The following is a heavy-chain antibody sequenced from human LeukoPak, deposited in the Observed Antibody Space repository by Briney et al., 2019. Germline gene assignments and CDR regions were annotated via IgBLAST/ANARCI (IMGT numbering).Heavy chain of an antibody. D-gene: IGHD3/OR15-3a*01. CDR2: ISYDGSDK. V-gene: IGHV3-30-3*01. CDR3: ANGLWTGYTAQFDY. Sequence: GGSLRLSCEASAFTFSTYPMHWVRQAPGKGLEWVAVISYDGSDKFYADSVKGRFTISRDNSKNTLYLQMNSLRAEDTAVYYCANGLWTGYTAQFDYWGQGTLVTVSS. J-gene: IGHJ4*02. CDR1: AFTFSTYP.